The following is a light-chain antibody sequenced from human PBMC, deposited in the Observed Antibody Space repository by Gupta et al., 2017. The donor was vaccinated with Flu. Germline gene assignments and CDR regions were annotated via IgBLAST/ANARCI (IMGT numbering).Light chain of an antibody. J-gene: IGKJ4*01. Sequence: PFTLSASVGDRVTFTCRASQNILRFLAWYQHKPGQAPKLPIYESSTLAYGVPSRFSGSGSETEFSLSISGLQPDDFATYYCQQYYTYILSFGGGTKVQI. CDR2: ESS. CDR1: QNILRF. V-gene: IGKV1-5*03. CDR3: QQYYTYILS.